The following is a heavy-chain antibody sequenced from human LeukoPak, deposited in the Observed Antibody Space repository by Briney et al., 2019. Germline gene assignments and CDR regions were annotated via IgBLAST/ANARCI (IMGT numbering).Heavy chain of an antibody. D-gene: IGHD2-2*01. CDR3: SKDLVVVVPVLFDH. CDR2: IRYDGSNK. Sequence: SGGSLRLYCAASGFTFSSYGMHWVRQAQGKGLEWVAFIRYDGSNKYYADSVKGRFTISRDNSKNTLYLQMNSLSTEDTAVYYCSKDLVVVVPVLFDHWGQGTLVTVSS. CDR1: GFTFSSYG. J-gene: IGHJ4*02. V-gene: IGHV3-30*02.